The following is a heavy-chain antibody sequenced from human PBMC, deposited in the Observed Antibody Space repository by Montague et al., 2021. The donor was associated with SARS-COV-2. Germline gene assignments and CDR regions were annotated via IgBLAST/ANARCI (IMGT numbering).Heavy chain of an antibody. CDR2: ICYNGST. V-gene: IGHV4-59*01. CDR1: FGSISTCY. J-gene: IGHJ5*01. Sequence: SETLSLTCTVSFGSISTCYWSWIRQPPGKGLEWLGFICYNGSTKYNPSLKRRVSISLDTSKNQFSLKLSSVTAADTAVYYCARQDAWAYCGDECYRGWFDSWGQGTLVTVSS. CDR3: ARQDAWAYCGDECYRGWFDS. D-gene: IGHD2-21*01.